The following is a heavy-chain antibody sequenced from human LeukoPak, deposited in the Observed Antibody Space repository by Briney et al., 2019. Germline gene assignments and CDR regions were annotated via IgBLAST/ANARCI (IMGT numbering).Heavy chain of an antibody. CDR2: IYHSGST. CDR1: GGSISSGGYY. CDR3: ARDRLVRVGATEVWAFDI. D-gene: IGHD1-26*01. V-gene: IGHV4-30-2*01. J-gene: IGHJ3*02. Sequence: PSQTLSLTCTVSGGSISSGGYYWSWIRQPPGKGLEWIGYIYHSGSTYYNPSLKSRVTISVDRSKNQFSLKLSSVTAADTAVYYCARDRLVRVGATEVWAFDIWGQGTMVTVSS.